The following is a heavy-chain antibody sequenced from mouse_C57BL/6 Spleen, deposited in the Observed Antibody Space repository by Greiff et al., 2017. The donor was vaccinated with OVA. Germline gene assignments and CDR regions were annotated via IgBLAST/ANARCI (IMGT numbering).Heavy chain of an antibody. D-gene: IGHD1-1*01. Sequence: VQLQQSGPELVKPGASVKISCKASGYTFTDYYMNWVKQSHGKSLEWIGDINPNNGGTSYNQKFKGKATLTVDKSSSTAYMELRSLTSEDSAVYYCARTGITTVVDDYWGQGTTLTVSS. CDR1: GYTFTDYY. CDR2: INPNNGGT. CDR3: ARTGITTVVDDY. V-gene: IGHV1-26*01. J-gene: IGHJ2*01.